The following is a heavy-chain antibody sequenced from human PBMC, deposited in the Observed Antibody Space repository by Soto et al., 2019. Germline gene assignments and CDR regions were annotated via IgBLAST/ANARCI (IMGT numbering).Heavy chain of an antibody. CDR2: ISSSSSTI. Sequence: EVQLVESGGGLVQPGGSLRLYCAASGFTFSSYSMNWVRQAPGKGLEWVSYISSSSSTIYYADSVKGRFTISRDNAKNSLYLQMNSLRDEDTAVYYCARDDGYNYVRGYYYYGIDVLGQGTTVTVSS. J-gene: IGHJ6*02. V-gene: IGHV3-48*02. D-gene: IGHD5-12*01. CDR1: GFTFSSYS. CDR3: ARDDGYNYVRGYYYYGIDV.